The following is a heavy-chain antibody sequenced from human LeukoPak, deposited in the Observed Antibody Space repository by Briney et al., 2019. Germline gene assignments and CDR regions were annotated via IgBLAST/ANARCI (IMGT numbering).Heavy chain of an antibody. CDR3: VRGKGLTAAGSV. Sequence: SETLSLTCTVSGYSISSGYYWCWLRPPGGKGLEWFGSIYHSGSTYYNPSLKSRVTISVDTSKNNFSLKLSSVTAADTAVYYSVRGKGLTAAGSVWGQGTLVTVSS. CDR2: IYHSGST. J-gene: IGHJ4*02. V-gene: IGHV4-38-2*02. CDR1: GYSISSGYY. D-gene: IGHD6-13*01.